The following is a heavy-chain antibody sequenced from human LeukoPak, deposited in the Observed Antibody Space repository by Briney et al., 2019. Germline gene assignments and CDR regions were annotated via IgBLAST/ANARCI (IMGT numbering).Heavy chain of an antibody. CDR2: ISGSGGST. V-gene: IGHV3-23*01. Sequence: GGSLRLSCAASGFTFTSYAMSWVRQAPGKGLEWVSSISGSGGSTFYVDSVKGRFTISRDNTKNTLYLQMNSLRAEDTALYYCAKDPQRGSPYYFDYWGHGTLVTVSS. D-gene: IGHD1-26*01. CDR1: GFTFTSYA. CDR3: AKDPQRGSPYYFDY. J-gene: IGHJ4*01.